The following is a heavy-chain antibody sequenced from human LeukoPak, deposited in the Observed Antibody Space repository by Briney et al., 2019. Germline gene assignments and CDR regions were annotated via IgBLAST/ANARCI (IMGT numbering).Heavy chain of an antibody. CDR3: AKDRAFGQFLWGNDY. J-gene: IGHJ4*02. CDR2: IRNDGSDK. V-gene: IGHV3-30*02. CDR1: GFIFSTYG. D-gene: IGHD3-10*01. Sequence: GGSLRLSCAASGFIFSTYGMQWVRQAPGKGLEWVAFIRNDGSDKYYAVSVKGRFTISRDNSKNTLYLQMNSLRAEDTALYYCAKDRAFGQFLWGNDYWGQGTLVTVSS.